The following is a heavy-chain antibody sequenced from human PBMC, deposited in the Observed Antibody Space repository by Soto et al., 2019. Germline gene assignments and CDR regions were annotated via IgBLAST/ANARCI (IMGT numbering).Heavy chain of an antibody. CDR3: ARHSLEGSGWSIDH. CDR1: GFTFSTYS. Sequence: EVQLVESGGGLVKPGGSLRLSCAASGFTFSTYSMNWVRQAPGKGPEWVSSISSSGNYIYYSDSVKGRFSITRDYAKSSVSLQMNSLRAEDTAVYYCARHSLEGSGWSIDHWGQGTLVTVSS. V-gene: IGHV3-21*01. J-gene: IGHJ4*02. D-gene: IGHD6-19*01. CDR2: ISSSGNYI.